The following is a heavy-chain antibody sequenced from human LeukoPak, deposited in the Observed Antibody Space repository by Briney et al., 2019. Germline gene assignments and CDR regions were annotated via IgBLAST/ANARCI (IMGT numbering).Heavy chain of an antibody. CDR2: IYYSGST. V-gene: IGHV4-59*01. CDR3: ARLPNYDILTGYQDY. J-gene: IGHJ4*02. D-gene: IGHD3-9*01. Sequence: PSETLSLTCTVSGVSISSYYWSWIRQPPGKGLEWIGYIYYSGSTNYNPSLKSRVTMSVDTSKNQFSLKLSSVTAADTAVYYCARLPNYDILTGYQDYWGQGTLVTVSS. CDR1: GVSISSYY.